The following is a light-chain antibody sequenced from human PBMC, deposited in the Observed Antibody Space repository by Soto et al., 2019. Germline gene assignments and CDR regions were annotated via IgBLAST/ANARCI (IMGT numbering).Light chain of an antibody. J-gene: IGKJ1*01. CDR3: QQSYSTPWT. V-gene: IGKV1-39*01. CDR1: ENIASS. CDR2: AAS. Sequence: DIQMTQSPSSLSASVGDRVTITCRASENIASSLNWYQQKPGKAPTLLVYAASSLESGAPPRFSGTVSGTDFTLTITSLQPDDLATYFCQQSYSTPWTFGQGTKVEL.